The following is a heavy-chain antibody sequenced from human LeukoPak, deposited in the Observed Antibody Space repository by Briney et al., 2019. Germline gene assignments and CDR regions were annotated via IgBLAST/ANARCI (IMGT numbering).Heavy chain of an antibody. CDR2: TYYRSKWYN. Sequence: SQTLSLTCAISGDSVSSNSAAWNWIRPSPSRGLEWLVRTYYRSKWYNDYAVSVKSRITINPDTSKNQFSLQLNSVTPEDTAVYYCARENPAGQQLADSDYWGQGTLVTVSS. CDR1: GDSVSSNSAA. J-gene: IGHJ4*02. CDR3: ARENPAGQQLADSDY. V-gene: IGHV6-1*01. D-gene: IGHD6-13*01.